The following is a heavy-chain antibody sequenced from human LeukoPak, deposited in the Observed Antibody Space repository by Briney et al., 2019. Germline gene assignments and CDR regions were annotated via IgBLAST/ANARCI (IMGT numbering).Heavy chain of an antibody. CDR2: IRYDGSNK. CDR3: AKGKDGYNYGPDY. V-gene: IGHV3-30*02. D-gene: IGHD5-24*01. Sequence: GRSLRLSCAASGFTFCSYGMHWVRQAPGKGLEWVAFIRYDGSNKYYADSVKGRFTISRDNSKNTLYLQMNSLRAEDTAVYYCAKGKDGYNYGPDYWGQGTLVTVSS. J-gene: IGHJ4*02. CDR1: GFTFCSYG.